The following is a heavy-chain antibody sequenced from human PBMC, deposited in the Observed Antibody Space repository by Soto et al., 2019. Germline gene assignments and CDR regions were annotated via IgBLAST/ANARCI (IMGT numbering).Heavy chain of an antibody. V-gene: IGHV3-23*01. J-gene: IGHJ3*02. CDR1: GFTFSSYA. CDR3: AKDRYDSSGYHLFPDI. Sequence: GGSLRLSCAASGFTFSSYAMSWARQAPGKGLEWVSAISGSGDSTYYADSVKGRFTISRDNSKNTLYLHMNSLRAEDTAIYYCAKDRYDSSGYHLFPDIWGQGTMVTVSS. CDR2: ISGSGDST. D-gene: IGHD3-22*01.